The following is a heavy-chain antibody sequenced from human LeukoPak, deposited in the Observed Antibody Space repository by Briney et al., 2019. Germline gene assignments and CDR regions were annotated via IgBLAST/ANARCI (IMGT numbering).Heavy chain of an antibody. CDR1: GFTFSSYS. CDR2: IRCSSSYI. Sequence: GGSVRLSCAASGFTFSSYSMNWVRQAPGKGLEGVSSIRCSSSYIYYADSVKGRFTISRDNDKNSLYLQMNSLRAEDTAVYYCARDDSGVVVVAAGPNYYYYGMDVWGQGTTVTVSS. V-gene: IGHV3-21*01. J-gene: IGHJ6*02. D-gene: IGHD2-15*01. CDR3: ARDDSGVVVVAAGPNYYYYGMDV.